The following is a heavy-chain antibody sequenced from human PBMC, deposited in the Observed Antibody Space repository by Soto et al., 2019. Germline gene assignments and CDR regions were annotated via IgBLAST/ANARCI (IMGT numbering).Heavy chain of an antibody. J-gene: IGHJ6*02. CDR1: GEPLPGYY. V-gene: IGHV4-34*01. CDR2: INHRGNT. D-gene: IGHD6-6*01. Sequence: LETLTHTCAVYGEPLPGYYWSWIRRPPRKGLEWLAEINHRGNTTYNPSLKSRVTISVDTSKNQFSMKLSSVTAADTAVYYCARGLMAARRGQDYYYYYGMDVWGQGTTVTVSS. CDR3: ARGLMAARRGQDYYYYYGMDV.